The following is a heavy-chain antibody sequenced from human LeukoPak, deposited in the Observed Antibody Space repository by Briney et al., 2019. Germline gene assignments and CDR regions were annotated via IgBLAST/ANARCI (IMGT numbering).Heavy chain of an antibody. CDR3: ARAGTYYYYYMDV. CDR1: GVSISGNY. D-gene: IGHD6-19*01. V-gene: IGHV4-59*08. Sequence: SETLSLTCTVSGVSISGNYWSWIRQPPGKGLEWIGYIFYTGSTNYNPSLKSRVTILLDTSKNQFSLKLSSVTAADTAVYYCARAGTYYYYYMDVWGKGTMVTISS. J-gene: IGHJ6*03. CDR2: IFYTGST.